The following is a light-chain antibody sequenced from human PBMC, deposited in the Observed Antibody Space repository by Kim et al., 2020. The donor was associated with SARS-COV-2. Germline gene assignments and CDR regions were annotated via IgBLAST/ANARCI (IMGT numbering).Light chain of an antibody. Sequence: EIVLTQSPATLSSSAGERATLSCRASQNINTFLAWYQQRPGQAPRILIYDASYRATGVPARFSGSGSGTDFTLTISSLEPEDFAVYYCQQRSGWYTFGQGTKLEI. J-gene: IGKJ2*01. CDR1: QNINTF. CDR2: DAS. CDR3: QQRSGWYT. V-gene: IGKV3-11*01.